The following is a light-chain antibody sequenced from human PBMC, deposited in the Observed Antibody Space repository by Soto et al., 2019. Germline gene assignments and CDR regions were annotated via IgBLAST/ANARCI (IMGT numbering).Light chain of an antibody. CDR3: SSYTSSSTRV. CDR2: EVS. CDR1: SSDVGGYNY. V-gene: IGLV2-14*01. J-gene: IGLJ3*02. Sequence: QSALTQPASVSGSPGQSITISCTGTSSDVGGYNYVSWYQQHPGKAPKLMIYEVSNRPSGVSNRFSGSKSGNTASLTISGLHAEDEADYCCSSYTSSSTRVFGGGTTLTVL.